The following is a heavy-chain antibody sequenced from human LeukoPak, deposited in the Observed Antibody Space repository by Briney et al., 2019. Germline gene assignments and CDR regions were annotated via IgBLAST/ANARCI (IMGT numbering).Heavy chain of an antibody. J-gene: IGHJ3*02. CDR1: GFTFSSYS. V-gene: IGHV3-48*01. CDR2: ISSSSSTI. D-gene: IGHD3-22*01. Sequence: GSLRLSCAASGFTFSSYSMNWVRQAPGKGLERVSYISSSSSTIYYADSVKGRFTISRDNAKNSLYLQMNSLRAEDTAVYYCARVYYYDSSGYYDPDLFDIWGQGTMVTVSS. CDR3: ARVYYYDSSGYYDPDLFDI.